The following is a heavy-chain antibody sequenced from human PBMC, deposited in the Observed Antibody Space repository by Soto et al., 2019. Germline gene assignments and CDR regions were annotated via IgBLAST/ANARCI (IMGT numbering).Heavy chain of an antibody. CDR2: ISAYNGNT. Sequence: GASVKVSCKASGYTFTSYGISWVRQAPGQGLEWMGWISAYNGNTNYAQKLQGRVTMTTDTSTSTAYMGLRSLRSDDTAVYYCASAPVVLGATGNYFDYWGQGTLVTVSS. D-gene: IGHD1-26*01. CDR3: ASAPVVLGATGNYFDY. J-gene: IGHJ4*02. V-gene: IGHV1-18*01. CDR1: GYTFTSYG.